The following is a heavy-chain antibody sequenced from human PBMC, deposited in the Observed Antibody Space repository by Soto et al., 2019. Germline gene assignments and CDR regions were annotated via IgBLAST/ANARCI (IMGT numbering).Heavy chain of an antibody. V-gene: IGHV3-23*01. Sequence: EVQLLESGGALVQPGGSLRLSCVASGFTFRTYSMSWVRQVPGKGLEWVSVVSGGGGSTYYAGSVRGRFTISRDNSKNTLYLQMNNLRDDDTAVYYCARDRHCGGGTCQRSYFDHWGQGTPVTVSS. D-gene: IGHD2-15*01. J-gene: IGHJ4*02. CDR1: GFTFRTYS. CDR3: ARDRHCGGGTCQRSYFDH. CDR2: VSGGGGST.